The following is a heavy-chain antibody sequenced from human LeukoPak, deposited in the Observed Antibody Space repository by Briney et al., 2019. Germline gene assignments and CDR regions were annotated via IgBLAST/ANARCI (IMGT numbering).Heavy chain of an antibody. CDR1: GGSISSGSYY. CDR3: ARSTAGSSVLTRRAGDFDY. Sequence: PSETLSLTCTVSGGSISSGSYYWSWIRQPAGKGLEWIGRIYTSGSTNYNPSLKSRVTISVDTSNNQISLKLTSVTAADTAVYYCARSTAGSSVLTRRAGDFDYWGQGTLVTVSS. V-gene: IGHV4-61*02. D-gene: IGHD2-8*01. J-gene: IGHJ4*02. CDR2: IYTSGST.